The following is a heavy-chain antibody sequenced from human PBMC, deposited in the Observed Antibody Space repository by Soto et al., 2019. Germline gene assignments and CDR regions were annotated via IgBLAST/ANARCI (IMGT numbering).Heavy chain of an antibody. D-gene: IGHD3-3*01. CDR3: AREVWSGDSKDLHY. CDR2: IWSDGIKK. V-gene: IGHV3-33*01. Sequence: GGSLRLSCAASGFTVSTYGMHWVRQAPGKGLEWVALIWSDGIKKDYADSVKGRFAISRDNSKNALYLQMNSLRAEDTAVYYCAREVWSGDSKDLHYWGQGTPVTVS. J-gene: IGHJ4*02. CDR1: GFTVSTYG.